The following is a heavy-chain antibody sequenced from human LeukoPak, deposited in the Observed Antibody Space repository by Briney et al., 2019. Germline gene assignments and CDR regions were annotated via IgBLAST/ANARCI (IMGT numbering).Heavy chain of an antibody. CDR2: INPNSGGT. J-gene: IGHJ6*03. CDR3: ARGGIIAARPGHYYYYMDV. Sequence: VSVKVSCKASGYTFTGYYMHWVRQAPGQGLEWMGWINPNSGGTNYAQKFQGRVTMTRDTSISTAYMELSRLRSDDTAVYYCARGGIIAARPGHYYYYMDVWGKGTTVTVSS. V-gene: IGHV1-2*02. D-gene: IGHD6-6*01. CDR1: GYTFTGYY.